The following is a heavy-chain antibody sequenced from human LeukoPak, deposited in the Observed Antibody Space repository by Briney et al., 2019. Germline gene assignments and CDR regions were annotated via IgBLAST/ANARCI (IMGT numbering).Heavy chain of an antibody. CDR2: ISAYNGNT. Sequence: ASVKVSCKAPAYTFTSSAFTWVRQAPGQGLEWMGWISAYNGNTNYAQKFQGRVTMTTDTSTSTAYMELRSLRSDDTAMYYCARFGLGKRIEVAGIPFDIWGQGTMVTVSS. CDR3: ARFGLGKRIEVAGIPFDI. D-gene: IGHD6-19*01. J-gene: IGHJ3*02. CDR1: AYTFTSSA. V-gene: IGHV1-18*01.